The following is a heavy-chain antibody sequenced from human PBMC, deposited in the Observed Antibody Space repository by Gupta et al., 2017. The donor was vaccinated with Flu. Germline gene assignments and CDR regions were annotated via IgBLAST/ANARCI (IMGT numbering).Heavy chain of an antibody. CDR3: ARDLHVVPVARGNWFDP. V-gene: IGHV3-33*01. CDR2: IWYDGSNK. D-gene: IGHD2-2*01. Sequence: QVQLVESGGGVVQPGRSLRLSCAASGFTFSSYGMHWVRQAPGKGLEWVEVIWYDGSNKYYADSVKGRFTISRDNSKNTLYLQMNSLRAEDTAVYYGARDLHVVPVARGNWFDPWGQGTLVTVSS. J-gene: IGHJ5*02. CDR1: GFTFSSYG.